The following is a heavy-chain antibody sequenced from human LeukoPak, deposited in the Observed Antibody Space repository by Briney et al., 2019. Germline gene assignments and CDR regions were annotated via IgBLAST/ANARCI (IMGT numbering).Heavy chain of an antibody. CDR2: INPNSGGT. J-gene: IGHJ5*02. CDR3: ARDGTSIAARGGT. V-gene: IGHV1-2*02. CDR1: GYTFTGYY. D-gene: IGHD6-6*01. Sequence: ASVKVSCKASGYTFTGYYMHWVRQAPGQGLEWMGWINPNSGGTNYAQKFQGRVTMTRDTSIGTAYMELSRLRSDDTAVYYCARDGTSIAARGGTWGQGTLVTVSS.